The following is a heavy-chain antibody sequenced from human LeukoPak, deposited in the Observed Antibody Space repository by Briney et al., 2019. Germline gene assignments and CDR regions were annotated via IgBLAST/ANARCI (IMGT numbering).Heavy chain of an antibody. V-gene: IGHV3-15*01. CDR2: IKSKTDGGTT. Sequence: GGSLRLSCAASGFTFSNAWMSRVRQAPGKGLEWVGRIKSKTDGGTTDYAAPVKGRYTISRDDSKNTLYLQMNSLKTEDTAVYYCTTEDPDYYGSGSYVDYWGQGTLVTVSS. J-gene: IGHJ4*02. D-gene: IGHD3-10*01. CDR1: GFTFSNAW. CDR3: TTEDPDYYGSGSYVDY.